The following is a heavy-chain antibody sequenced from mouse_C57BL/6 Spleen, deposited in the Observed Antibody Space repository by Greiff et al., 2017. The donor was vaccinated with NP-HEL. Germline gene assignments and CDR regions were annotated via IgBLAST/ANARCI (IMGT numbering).Heavy chain of an antibody. D-gene: IGHD1-1*01. V-gene: IGHV1-61*01. CDR2: IYPSDSET. CDR1: GYTFTSYW. J-gene: IGHJ4*01. CDR3: ARSGGYGPYAMDY. Sequence: QVQLQQSGAELVRPGSSVKLSCKASGYTFTSYWMDWVKQRPGQGLEWIGNIYPSDSETHYNQKFKDKATLTVDKSSSTAYMQLSSLTSEDSAVYYCARSGGYGPYAMDYWGQGTSVTVSS.